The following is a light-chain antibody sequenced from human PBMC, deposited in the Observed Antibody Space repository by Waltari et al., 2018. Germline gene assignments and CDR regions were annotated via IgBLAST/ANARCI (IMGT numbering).Light chain of an antibody. CDR3: QHLVRYPLS. CDR2: GVS. V-gene: IGKV1-9*01. Sequence: LLTQSPVPLSASVGETVTLTCRASEDVRSYLAWVQQKPGRAPNLLIFGVSTLQSGVPSRFSGAGYGTDFTLTISGLQPEDSATYYCQHLVRYPLSFGGGTKVEIQ. CDR1: EDVRSY. J-gene: IGKJ4*01.